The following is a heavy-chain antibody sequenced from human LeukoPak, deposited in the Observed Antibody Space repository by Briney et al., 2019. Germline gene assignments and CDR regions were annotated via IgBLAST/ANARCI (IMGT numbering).Heavy chain of an antibody. V-gene: IGHV3-23*01. J-gene: IGHJ3*02. D-gene: IGHD6-19*01. CDR2: ISGSGGST. CDR3: AKPSSGKRSRDAFDI. Sequence: GGPLSLSCAPSGFPLSSYPMLGVPDARGEGLEGVSAISGSGGSTYYADSVKGRFTISRDNSKNTLYLQMNSLRAEDTAVYYCAKPSSGKRSRDAFDIWGQGTMVTVSS. CDR1: GFPLSSYP.